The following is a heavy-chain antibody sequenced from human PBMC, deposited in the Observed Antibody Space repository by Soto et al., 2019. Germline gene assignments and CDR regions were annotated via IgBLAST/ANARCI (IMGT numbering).Heavy chain of an antibody. CDR3: ACIFSGGYGYGFYYYGMDV. D-gene: IGHD5-18*01. V-gene: IGHV4-39*01. CDR1: GGSISSSTFY. CDR2: FFYGGKS. Sequence: TSETLSLTCTVSGGSISSSTFYWGWMRQPPGKGLEWIASFFYGGKSFYNPSLKSRVTMSVDTSKNQFSLKLSSVTAADTAVYYCACIFSGGYGYGFYYYGMDVWGQGTTVTVSS. J-gene: IGHJ6*02.